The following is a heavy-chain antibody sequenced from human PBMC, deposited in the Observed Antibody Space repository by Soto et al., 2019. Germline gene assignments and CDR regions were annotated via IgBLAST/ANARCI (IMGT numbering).Heavy chain of an antibody. CDR3: ASGVYSSYYYYVMDV. D-gene: IGHD6-13*01. J-gene: IGHJ6*02. CDR2: ISGSGGST. CDR1: GFTFSSYA. V-gene: IGHV3-23*01. Sequence: QPGGSLRLSCAASGFTFSSYAMSWVRQAPGKGLEWVSAISGSGGSTYYADSVKGRFTIARDNSKNTLYLQMNSLRAEDTAVYYCASGVYSSYYYYVMDVWGQGTTVTVSS.